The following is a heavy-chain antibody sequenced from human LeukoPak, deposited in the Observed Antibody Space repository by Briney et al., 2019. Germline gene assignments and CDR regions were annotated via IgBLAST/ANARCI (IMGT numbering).Heavy chain of an antibody. D-gene: IGHD4-17*01. V-gene: IGHV3-23*01. CDR3: ARRGESTNYGDYRFDS. Sequence: GGSLRLSCTVSGFTFSSYAMSWVRQAPGKGLEWVSAISSTGGNTYHADPVKGRFTISRDNSKNTLYLQMNSLRVEDTAVYYCARRGESTNYGDYRFDSWGQGTLVIVSS. CDR1: GFTFSSYA. J-gene: IGHJ4*02. CDR2: ISSTGGNT.